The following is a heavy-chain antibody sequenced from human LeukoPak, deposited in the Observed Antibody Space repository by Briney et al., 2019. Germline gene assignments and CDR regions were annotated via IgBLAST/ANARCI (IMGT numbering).Heavy chain of an antibody. D-gene: IGHD6-13*01. J-gene: IGHJ4*02. CDR3: AKNAKYSSSWYAY. Sequence: GGSLKLSCAASGFTFSSYEMNWVRQAPGRGLEWVSAISGSGLSTYYADSVKGRFTISRDISKTTLYLQMNSLRAEDTAVYYCAKNAKYSSSWYAYWGQGNLVTVSS. CDR2: ISGSGLST. CDR1: GFTFSSYE. V-gene: IGHV3-23*01.